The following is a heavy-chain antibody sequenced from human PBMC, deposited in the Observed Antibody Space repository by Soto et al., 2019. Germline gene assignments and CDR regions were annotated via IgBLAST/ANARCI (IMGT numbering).Heavy chain of an antibody. V-gene: IGHV4-4*02. D-gene: IGHD3-22*01. J-gene: IGHJ4*02. CDR3: ARDSVGASYYDSSGDFDY. CDR1: GGSISSSNW. CDR2: IYHSGST. Sequence: SETLSLTCAVSGGSISSSNWWSWVRQPPGKGLEWIGEIYHSGSTNYNPSLKSRVTISVDKSKNQFSLKLSSVTAADTAVYYCARDSVGASYYDSSGDFDYWGLGTLVTVSS.